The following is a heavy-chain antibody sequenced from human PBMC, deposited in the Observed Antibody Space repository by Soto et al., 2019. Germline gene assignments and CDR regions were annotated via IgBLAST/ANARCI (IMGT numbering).Heavy chain of an antibody. Sequence: EVQLVESGGGLVKPGGSLRLSCAASGFSFSSYSMNWVRQDPGKGLEWVSSISSSASYINYADSVKGRFTISRDNAKKSLYLQMNILRAEDTAVYYCARRYAGYCSAGTCYWFDPWGQGTLVTISS. D-gene: IGHD2-15*01. CDR2: ISSSASYI. J-gene: IGHJ5*02. CDR1: GFSFSSYS. CDR3: ARRYAGYCSAGTCYWFDP. V-gene: IGHV3-21*01.